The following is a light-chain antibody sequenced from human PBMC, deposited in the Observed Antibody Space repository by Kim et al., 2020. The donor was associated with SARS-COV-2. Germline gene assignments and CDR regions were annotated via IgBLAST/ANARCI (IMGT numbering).Light chain of an antibody. CDR1: SSNLGTNS. V-gene: IGLV1-44*01. CDR2: KNN. J-gene: IGLJ3*02. Sequence: QSVLTQPPSVSGTPGQRVTISCSGNSSNLGTNSVHWYQQFPGRAPEVLIYKNNQRPSGVPDRFSGSKSGTSASLAISGLQSEDEGDYYCAGWDDSLNAEVFGGGTQLTVL. CDR3: AGWDDSLNAEV.